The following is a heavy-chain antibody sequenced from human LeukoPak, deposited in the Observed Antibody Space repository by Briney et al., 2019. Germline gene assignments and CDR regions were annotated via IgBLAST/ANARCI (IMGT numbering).Heavy chain of an antibody. CDR2: MSYEETYK. Sequence: LAGGSLRLSCAASGFSVRDYAMHWVRQAPGKGLEWVAVMSYEETYKNYAEAVKGRFTISRDDSKNTLFLQMSSLRPEDTAVYYCARDFGVIRRSWGQGTLVSVSS. V-gene: IGHV3-30-3*01. CDR1: GFSVRDYA. CDR3: ARDFGVIRRS. J-gene: IGHJ5*02. D-gene: IGHD3-3*01.